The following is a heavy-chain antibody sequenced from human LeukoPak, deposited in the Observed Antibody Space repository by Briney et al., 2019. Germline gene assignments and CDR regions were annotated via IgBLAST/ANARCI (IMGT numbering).Heavy chain of an antibody. CDR3: AREGSTYSYGYFDY. J-gene: IGHJ4*02. CDR2: ITSSSSYI. D-gene: IGHD5-18*01. Sequence: GGSLRLSCTASGFTFGDYAMSWVRQAPGKGLEWVSSITSSSSYIYYADSVKGRFTISRDNSKNTLYLQMNSLRAEDTAVYYCAREGSTYSYGYFDYWGQGTLVTVSS. V-gene: IGHV3-21*01. CDR1: GFTFGDYA.